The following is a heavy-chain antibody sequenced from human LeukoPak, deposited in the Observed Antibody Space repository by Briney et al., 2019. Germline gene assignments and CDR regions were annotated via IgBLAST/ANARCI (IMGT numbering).Heavy chain of an antibody. CDR3: SRESGPYSPFGH. Sequence: NPSETLSLTCAVYGGSFSGYYWSWVRQSPGRGLEWIGEISLSGYTGFNPSLRGRVTMSLDESKNHLSLTLTSVTAADTAIYYCSRESGPYSPFGHWGQGILVTVTT. V-gene: IGHV4-34*10. J-gene: IGHJ4*02. CDR1: GGSFSGYY. D-gene: IGHD1-26*01. CDR2: ISLSGYT.